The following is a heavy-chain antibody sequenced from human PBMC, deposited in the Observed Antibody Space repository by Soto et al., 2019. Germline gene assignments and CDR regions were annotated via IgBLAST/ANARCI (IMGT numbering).Heavy chain of an antibody. CDR1: GFTFSSYA. J-gene: IGHJ4*02. CDR2: ISGSGGST. D-gene: IGHD5-18*01. V-gene: IGHV3-23*01. Sequence: GGSLRLSCAASGFTFSSYAMSWVRQAPGKGLEWVSAISGSGGSTYYADSVKGRFTTSRDNSKNTLYLQMNSLRAEDTAVYYCAKDKGYSYGSFNYWGQGTLVTVSS. CDR3: AKDKGYSYGSFNY.